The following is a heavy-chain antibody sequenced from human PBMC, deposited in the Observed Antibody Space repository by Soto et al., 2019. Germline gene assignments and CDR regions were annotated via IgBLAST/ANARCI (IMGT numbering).Heavy chain of an antibody. D-gene: IGHD6-19*01. J-gene: IGHJ3*02. Sequence: QVQLVQSGAEVKKPGASVKVSCKASGYTFTSYGISWVRQAPGQGLEWMGWISAYNGNTNDAQKLQGRVTTTTDTSTITAYRELRSLRSDDTAVYYCARDQYSSGGRPTHAFDIWGQGTMVTVSS. CDR3: ARDQYSSGGRPTHAFDI. CDR1: GYTFTSYG. CDR2: ISAYNGNT. V-gene: IGHV1-18*01.